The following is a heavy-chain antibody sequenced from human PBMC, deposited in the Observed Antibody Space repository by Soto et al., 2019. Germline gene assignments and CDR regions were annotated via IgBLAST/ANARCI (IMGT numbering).Heavy chain of an antibody. CDR3: AKDDDSSGYYYPPGMDV. D-gene: IGHD3-22*01. CDR2: ISGSGGSP. V-gene: IGHV3-23*01. Sequence: GGSLRLSCAASGFTFSSYAMSWVRQAPGKGLEWVSAISGSGGSPYYADSVKGRFTISRDNSKNTLYLQMNSLRVEDTAVYYCAKDDDSSGYYYPPGMDVWGQGTTVTVSS. J-gene: IGHJ6*02. CDR1: GFTFSSYA.